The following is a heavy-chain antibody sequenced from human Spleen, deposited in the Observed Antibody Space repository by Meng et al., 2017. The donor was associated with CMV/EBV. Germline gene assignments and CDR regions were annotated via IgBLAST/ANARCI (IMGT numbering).Heavy chain of an antibody. CDR2: IIHILGTA. CDR3: AVTPFRINPLIVEIPPAIRGSYYIDY. V-gene: IGHV1-69*16. J-gene: IGHJ4*02. D-gene: IGHD2-2*02. Sequence: VRQAPGQGLEWMGGIIHILGTAEYAQKFQGRVTITTDESTSAAYMELSSLASEDTAVYFCAVTPFRINPLIVEIPPAIRGSYYIDYWGQGTLVTVSS.